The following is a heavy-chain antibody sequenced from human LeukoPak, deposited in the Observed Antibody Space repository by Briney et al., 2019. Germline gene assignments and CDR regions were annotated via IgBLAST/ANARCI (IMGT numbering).Heavy chain of an antibody. D-gene: IGHD2-21*02. CDR3: ARYCGGDCYIMNAFDI. CDR2: IYHSGST. J-gene: IGHJ3*02. CDR1: GGSISSSNR. Sequence: SETLSLTCIVSGGSISSSNRSTWVRQAPGKGLEWTGEIYHSGSTNYNPSLKSRVTISVDKSKNHFSLKLSSVTAADTALYYCARYCGGDCYIMNAFDIWGQGTMVTVSS. V-gene: IGHV4-4*02.